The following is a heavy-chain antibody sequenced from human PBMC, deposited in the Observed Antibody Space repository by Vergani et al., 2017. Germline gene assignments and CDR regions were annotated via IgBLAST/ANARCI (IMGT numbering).Heavy chain of an antibody. V-gene: IGHV3-7*01. CDR2: IKQDGSEK. CDR3: ASTTAYSVVTSTHDAFDI. J-gene: IGHJ3*02. D-gene: IGHD2-21*02. CDR1: GFTFSSYW. Sequence: EVQLVESGGGLVQPGGSLRLSCAASGFTFSSYWMSWVRQAPGKGLEWVANIKQDGSEKYYVDSVKGRFTSSRDNAKNSLYLQMNSLRAEDAAVYYCASTTAYSVVTSTHDAFDIGGQGTMVTVSS.